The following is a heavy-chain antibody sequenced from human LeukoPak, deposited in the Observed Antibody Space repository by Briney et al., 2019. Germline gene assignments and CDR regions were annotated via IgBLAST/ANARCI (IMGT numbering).Heavy chain of an antibody. CDR3: ASLTGDSSAYYYSRHAFDV. D-gene: IGHD3-22*01. CDR2: IYTSGST. V-gene: IGHV4-61*02. Sequence: PSETLSLTCTVSGGSISSGTYYWSWIRQPAGKGLEWIGRIYTSGSTNYNPSLESRVTISIDTSKNQFSLKLSSVTAADTAVYYCASLTGDSSAYYYSRHAFDVWGQGTMVTVSS. CDR1: GGSISSGTYY. J-gene: IGHJ3*01.